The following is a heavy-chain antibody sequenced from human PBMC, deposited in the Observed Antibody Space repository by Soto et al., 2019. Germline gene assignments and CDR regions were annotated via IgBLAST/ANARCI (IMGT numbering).Heavy chain of an antibody. V-gene: IGHV1-69*08. J-gene: IGHJ4*02. CDR1: GGTVSSHI. CDR2: IIPFLDIT. D-gene: IGHD2-2*01. CDR3: AREVDESMHY. Sequence: QVQLVQSGAEVKKPGSSVKVSCKASGGTVSSHIVSWVRQAPGQGLEWMGRIIPFLDITNYAQKFKGRATITADKSTSTAYMELSPLRSEDTALYYCAREVDESMHYWGQGTLVTVSS.